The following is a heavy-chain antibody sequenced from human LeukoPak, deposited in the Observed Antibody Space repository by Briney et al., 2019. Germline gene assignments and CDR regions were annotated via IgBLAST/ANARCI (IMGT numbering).Heavy chain of an antibody. Sequence: GASVKVSCKASGYTFTSYAMHWVRQAPGQRLEWMGWINAGNGNTKYSQKFQGRVTITRDTSASTAYMELSSLRSEDTAVYYCAKDSCSSTSCYSRDWGQGTLVTVSS. J-gene: IGHJ4*02. CDR2: INAGNGNT. CDR1: GYTFTSYA. D-gene: IGHD2-2*02. V-gene: IGHV1-3*01. CDR3: AKDSCSSTSCYSRD.